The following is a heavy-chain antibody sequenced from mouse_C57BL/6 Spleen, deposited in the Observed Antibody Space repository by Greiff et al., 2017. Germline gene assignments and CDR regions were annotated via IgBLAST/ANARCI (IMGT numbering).Heavy chain of an antibody. CDR2: IWSGGST. V-gene: IGHV2-2*01. CDR1: GFSLTSYG. J-gene: IGHJ3*01. D-gene: IGHD2-4*01. CDR3: ASLYDYAWFAY. Sequence: VQLQQSGPGLVQPSQSLSITCTVSGFSLTSYGVHWVRQSPGKGREWLGVIWSGGSTDYNAAIISRLSISKDNSKSQVFFKMNSLQADDTAIYYCASLYDYAWFAYWGQGTLVTVSA.